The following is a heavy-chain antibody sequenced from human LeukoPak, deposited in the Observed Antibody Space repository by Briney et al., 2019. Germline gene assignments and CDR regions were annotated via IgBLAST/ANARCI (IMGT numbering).Heavy chain of an antibody. Sequence: ASVKVSCKASGYTFTSYGISWVRQAPGQGLECMGWISGYHGNTNYAQKLQGRVTMTTDTSTTTAYMELRSLRSDDTAVYYCARTPVYYDILTGSVFDYWGQGTLVTVSS. CDR3: ARTPVYYDILTGSVFDY. V-gene: IGHV1-18*01. J-gene: IGHJ4*02. D-gene: IGHD3-9*01. CDR2: ISGYHGNT. CDR1: GYTFTSYG.